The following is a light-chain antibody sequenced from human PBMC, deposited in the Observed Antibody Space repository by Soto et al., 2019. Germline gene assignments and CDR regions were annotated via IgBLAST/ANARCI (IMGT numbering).Light chain of an antibody. CDR2: EVS. CDR3: SSYAGSNNLV. V-gene: IGLV2-8*01. CDR1: SSDVGGYNY. Sequence: QSVLTQPPSAYGSPGQSVTISCTGTSSDVGGYNYVSWYQQHPGKAPKLMIYEVSKRPSGVPDRFSGSKSGNTASLTVSGLQAEDEADYYCSSYAGSNNLVFGTGNKVTV. J-gene: IGLJ1*01.